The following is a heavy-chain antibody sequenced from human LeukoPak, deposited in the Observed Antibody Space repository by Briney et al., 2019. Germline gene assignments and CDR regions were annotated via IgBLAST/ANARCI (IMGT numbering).Heavy chain of an antibody. CDR1: GFTFSSYW. J-gene: IGHJ4*02. D-gene: IGHD3-10*01. CDR2: IKQDGSEK. Sequence: PGGSLRLSCAASGFTFSSYWMSWVRQAPGKGLEWVANIKQDGSEKYYVDSVKGRFTISRDNAKNSLYLQMNSLRAEDTAVYYCARDPLTMVRGVPDYWGQGTLVTVSS. CDR3: ARDPLTMVRGVPDY. V-gene: IGHV3-7*03.